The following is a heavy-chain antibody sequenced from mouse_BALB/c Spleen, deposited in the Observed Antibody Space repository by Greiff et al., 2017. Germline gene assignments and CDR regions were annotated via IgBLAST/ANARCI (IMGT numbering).Heavy chain of an antibody. Sequence: QVQLKESGPGLVAPSQSLSITCTVSGFSLSRYSVHWVRQPPGKGLEWLGMIWGGGSTDYNSALKSRLSISKDNSKSQVFLKMNSLQTVDTAMYYCARNAPLYGSSPYWYFDVWGAGTTVTVSS. CDR2: IWGGGST. CDR3: ARNAPLYGSSPYWYFDV. J-gene: IGHJ1*01. D-gene: IGHD1-1*01. CDR1: GFSLSRYS. V-gene: IGHV2-6-4*01.